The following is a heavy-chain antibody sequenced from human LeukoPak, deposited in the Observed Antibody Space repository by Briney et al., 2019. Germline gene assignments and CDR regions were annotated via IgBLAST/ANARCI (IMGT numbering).Heavy chain of an antibody. Sequence: GGSLRLSCAASGFTFSSYSMNWVRQAPGKGLEWVSYISSSSSTIYYADSVKGRFTISRDNAKNSLYLQMNSLRDEDTAVYYRARAQPDTGYSSSWYEEYYMDVWGKGTTVTVSS. D-gene: IGHD6-13*01. CDR1: GFTFSSYS. CDR3: ARAQPDTGYSSSWYEEYYMDV. J-gene: IGHJ6*03. CDR2: ISSSSSTI. V-gene: IGHV3-48*02.